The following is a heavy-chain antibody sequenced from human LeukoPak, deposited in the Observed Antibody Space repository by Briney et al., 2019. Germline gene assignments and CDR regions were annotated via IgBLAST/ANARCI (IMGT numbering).Heavy chain of an antibody. V-gene: IGHV1-18*01. CDR1: GYTFSNYG. J-gene: IGHJ4*02. Sequence: GASVKVSCKASGYTFSNYGVSWVRQAPGQGLEWVGWISAYNGDTNYAQNLQGRVILTTDTSTNTAYMELRSLRSDDTAVYYCARDLGLPPFDYWGQGTLVVVSS. CDR3: ARDLGLPPFDY. CDR2: ISAYNGDT.